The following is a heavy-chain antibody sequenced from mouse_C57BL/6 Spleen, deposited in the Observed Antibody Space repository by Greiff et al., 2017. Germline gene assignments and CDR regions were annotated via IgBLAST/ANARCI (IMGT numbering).Heavy chain of an antibody. V-gene: IGHV1-80*01. D-gene: IGHD2-1*01. J-gene: IGHJ3*01. Sequence: ESGAELVKPGASVKISCKASGYAFSSYWMNWVKQRPGKGLEWIGQIYPGDGDTNYNGKFKGKATLTADKSSSTAYMQLSSLTSEDSAVYFCARKGYGNGAWFAYWGQGTLVTVSA. CDR1: GYAFSSYW. CDR2: IYPGDGDT. CDR3: ARKGYGNGAWFAY.